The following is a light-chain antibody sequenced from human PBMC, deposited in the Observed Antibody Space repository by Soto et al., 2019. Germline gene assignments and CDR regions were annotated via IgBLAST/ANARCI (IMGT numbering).Light chain of an antibody. CDR1: QAVNTR. V-gene: IGKV3D-11*01. CDR2: LAS. Sequence: EIVLTQSPATLSSFPGDRVTLSCRASQAVNTRLAWYQHKPGQAPRLLIYLASNRAAGVPARFSGSGAGTDFTLTISDVDHEYFAVYYCHQRQSWPRTFGQGTTVDI. CDR3: HQRQSWPRT. J-gene: IGKJ1*01.